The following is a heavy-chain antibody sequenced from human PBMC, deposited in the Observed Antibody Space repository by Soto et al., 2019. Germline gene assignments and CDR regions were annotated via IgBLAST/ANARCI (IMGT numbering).Heavy chain of an antibody. Sequence: SETLSLTCAVYGGSFSGYYWSWIRQPPGKGLEWIGEINHSGSTNYNPSLKSRVTISVDTSKNQFSLKLSSVTAADTAVYYCARGEGHKVLRITMVRGVPKSYYVMDFWGQGTTVIVSS. V-gene: IGHV4-34*01. J-gene: IGHJ6*02. CDR1: GGSFSGYY. CDR3: ARGEGHKVLRITMVRGVPKSYYVMDF. D-gene: IGHD3-10*01. CDR2: INHSGST.